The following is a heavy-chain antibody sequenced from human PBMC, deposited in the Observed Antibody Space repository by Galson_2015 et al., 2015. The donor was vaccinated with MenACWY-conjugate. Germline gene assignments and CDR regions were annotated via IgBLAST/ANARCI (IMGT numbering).Heavy chain of an antibody. D-gene: IGHD1-26*01. CDR2: TSSGGSQT. CDR1: RLTFGHYY. V-gene: IGHV3-11*06. Sequence: SLRLACADSRLTFGHYYMSWVRQAPGKGLEWISFTSSGGSQTNYADYVKGRFTISRDNVKNSLYLQMNSLKIDDTAIYYCARHSTDLSLDSWGQGALVTVAS. CDR3: ARHSTDLSLDS. J-gene: IGHJ4*02.